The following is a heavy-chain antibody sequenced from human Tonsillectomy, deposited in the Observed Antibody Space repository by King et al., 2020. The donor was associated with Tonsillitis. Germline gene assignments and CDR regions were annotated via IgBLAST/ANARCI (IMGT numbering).Heavy chain of an antibody. D-gene: IGHD3-22*01. CDR2: IYYSGST. Sequence: VQLQESGPGLVKPSETLSLTCTVSGGSISSYYWSWIRQPPGKGLEWIGYIYYSGSTNYNPSLKSRVTISVDTSKNQFSLKLSSVTAADTAVYYCASGWYYYDSSGYYSYYFDYWGQGTLVTVSS. V-gene: IGHV4-59*01. CDR1: GGSISSYY. CDR3: ASGWYYYDSSGYYSYYFDY. J-gene: IGHJ4*02.